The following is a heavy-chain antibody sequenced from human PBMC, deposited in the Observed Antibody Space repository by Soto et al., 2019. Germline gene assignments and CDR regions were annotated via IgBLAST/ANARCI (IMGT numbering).Heavy chain of an antibody. J-gene: IGHJ4*02. V-gene: IGHV4-4*02. Sequence: QVQLQESGPGLVKPSGTLSLTCAVSGGSISSSNWWSWVRQPPGKGLEWIGEIYHSGSTNYNPSLQSRVTISVDKSKNQFSLKLSSVTAADTAVYYCARGGSSGYWPFDYWGQGTLVTVSS. CDR2: IYHSGST. CDR3: ARGGSSGYWPFDY. D-gene: IGHD3-22*01. CDR1: GGSISSSNW.